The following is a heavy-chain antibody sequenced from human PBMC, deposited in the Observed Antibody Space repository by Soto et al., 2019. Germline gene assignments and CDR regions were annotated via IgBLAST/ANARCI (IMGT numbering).Heavy chain of an antibody. CDR2: ISYDGSNK. D-gene: IGHD2-21*02. Sequence: QVQLVESGGGVVQPGRSLRLSCAASGFTFSSYAMHWVRQAPGKGLEWVAVISYDGSNKYYADSVKGRFTISRDNSKNTLYLQMNSLRAEDTAVYYCARDLRTYCGGDCSIDYWGQGTLVTVSS. CDR1: GFTFSSYA. V-gene: IGHV3-30-3*01. J-gene: IGHJ4*02. CDR3: ARDLRTYCGGDCSIDY.